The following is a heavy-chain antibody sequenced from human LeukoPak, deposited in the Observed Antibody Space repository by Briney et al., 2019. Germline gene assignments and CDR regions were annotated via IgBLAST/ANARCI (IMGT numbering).Heavy chain of an antibody. J-gene: IGHJ6*03. CDR2: IYTSGST. Sequence: PSETLSLTCTVSGGSISSYYWSWIRQPAGKGLEWIGRIYTSGSTNYNPSLKSRVTISLDTSKNQFSLKLSSVTAADTAVYYCASTGVVWDYYYYMDVWGKGTTVTVSS. CDR3: ASTGVVWDYYYYMDV. D-gene: IGHD1-14*01. CDR1: GGSISSYY. V-gene: IGHV4-4*07.